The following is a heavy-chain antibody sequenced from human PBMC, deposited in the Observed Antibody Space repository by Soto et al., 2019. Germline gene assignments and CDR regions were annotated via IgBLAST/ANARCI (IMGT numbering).Heavy chain of an antibody. Sequence: SVKVSCKASGGTFSGDSVSWVRQAPGQGLEWMGRIIPMLGVPNYAQKFQGRVTITADKSTSTAYMDLSSLRSEDTAVYYCARVRFGELYGMDVWGQGTTVTVSS. CDR1: GGTFSGDS. J-gene: IGHJ6*02. V-gene: IGHV1-69*02. D-gene: IGHD3-10*01. CDR3: ARVRFGELYGMDV. CDR2: IIPMLGVP.